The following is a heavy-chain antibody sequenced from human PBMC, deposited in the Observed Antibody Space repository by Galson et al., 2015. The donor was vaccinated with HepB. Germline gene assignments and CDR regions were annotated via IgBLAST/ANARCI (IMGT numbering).Heavy chain of an antibody. D-gene: IGHD5-18*01. CDR1: GYTFTGYY. J-gene: IGHJ3*02. V-gene: IGHV1-2*02. Sequence: SVKVSCKASGYTFTGYYMHWVRQAPGQGLEWMGWINPNSGGTNYAQKFQGRVTMTRDTSISTAYMELSRLRSDDTAVYYCAREVDTAMVTGAFDIWGQGTMVTVSS. CDR2: INPNSGGT. CDR3: AREVDTAMVTGAFDI.